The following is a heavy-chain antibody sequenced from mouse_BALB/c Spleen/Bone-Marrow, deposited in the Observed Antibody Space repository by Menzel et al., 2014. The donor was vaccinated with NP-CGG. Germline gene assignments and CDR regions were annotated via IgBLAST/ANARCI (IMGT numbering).Heavy chain of an antibody. Sequence: EVMLVESGGGLVQPGDSLRLSCATSGFTFSDFHMEWVRQPPGKRLEWIAASRNKAKHYTTEYSASVKGRFIVSRDTSQSILYLQMNALRAEDTAIYYCARDVGYGNYFVYWGQGTLVTVSA. D-gene: IGHD2-10*02. J-gene: IGHJ3*01. CDR2: SRNKAKHYTT. V-gene: IGHV7-1*02. CDR3: ARDVGYGNYFVY. CDR1: GFTFSDFH.